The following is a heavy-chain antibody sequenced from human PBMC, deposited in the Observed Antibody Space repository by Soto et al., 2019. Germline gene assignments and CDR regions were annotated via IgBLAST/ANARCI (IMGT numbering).Heavy chain of an antibody. CDR3: ARDSSSQRRNYYYYGMDV. D-gene: IGHD6-6*01. CDR1: GFTFSSYA. Sequence: QVQLVESGGGVVQPGRSLRLSCAASGFTFSSYAMHWVRQAPGKGLEWVAVISYDGSNKYYADSVKGRFTISRDNSKNTLYLKMNSLRAEDTAVYYCARDSSSQRRNYYYYGMDVWGEGTTVTVSS. V-gene: IGHV3-30-3*01. CDR2: ISYDGSNK. J-gene: IGHJ6*04.